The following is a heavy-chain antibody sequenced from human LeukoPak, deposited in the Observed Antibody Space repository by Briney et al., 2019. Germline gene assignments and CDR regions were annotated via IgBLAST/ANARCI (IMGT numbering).Heavy chain of an antibody. J-gene: IGHJ4*02. CDR1: GLSFSYYY. Sequence: GGSLRLSCAASGLSFSYYYMSWIRQAPGKGLEWVSYMSNSGSTVYYADSVKGRFTISRDHTKNSMYLQMNSRRAEDTAVYYCARGHPPSYWGQGTLVTVSS. CDR2: MSNSGSTV. CDR3: ARGHPPSY. V-gene: IGHV3-11*01.